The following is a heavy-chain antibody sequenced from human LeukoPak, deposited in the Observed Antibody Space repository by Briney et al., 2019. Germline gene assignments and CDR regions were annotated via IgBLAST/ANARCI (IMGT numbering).Heavy chain of an antibody. Sequence: NHGESLKISCKGSGYSFTSYWIGWVRQMPGKGLEWMGIIYPGDSDTRYSLSFQGQVTISADKSISTAYLQWSSLKASDTAMYYCARSCRDGYRDFDYWGQGTLVTVSS. CDR2: IYPGDSDT. V-gene: IGHV5-51*01. D-gene: IGHD5-24*01. CDR3: ARSCRDGYRDFDY. CDR1: GYSFTSYW. J-gene: IGHJ4*02.